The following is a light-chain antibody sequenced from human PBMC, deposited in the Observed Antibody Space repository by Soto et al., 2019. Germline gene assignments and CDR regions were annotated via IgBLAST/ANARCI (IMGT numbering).Light chain of an antibody. CDR3: QQRSNRPT. Sequence: EIVLTQSPATLSLSPGERATLSCRASQSVSSYLAWYQQKPGQAPRLLIYDASNRATGIPARFSGSGSGTDFTLTISILEPEDFAVYYCQQRSNRPTFGPGTKVDIK. CDR2: DAS. V-gene: IGKV3-11*01. CDR1: QSVSSY. J-gene: IGKJ3*01.